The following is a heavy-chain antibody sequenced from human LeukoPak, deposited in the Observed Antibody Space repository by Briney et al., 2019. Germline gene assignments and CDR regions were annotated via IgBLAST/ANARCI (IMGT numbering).Heavy chain of an antibody. V-gene: IGHV3-21*01. J-gene: IGHJ4*02. D-gene: IGHD3-22*01. CDR2: ITTTGGDV. CDR3: ARDRYDNSHYYHY. Sequence: PGGSLRLSCAASGFTFSSQNMNWVRQAPGKGLEWVSSITTTGGDVNYADSVKGRFTISRDNAKNSLYLQLNSLRAEDTVVYYCARDRYDNSHYYHYWGQGTLVTVSA. CDR1: GFTFSSQN.